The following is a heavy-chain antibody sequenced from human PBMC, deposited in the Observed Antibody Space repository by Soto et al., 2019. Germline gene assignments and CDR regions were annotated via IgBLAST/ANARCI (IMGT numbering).Heavy chain of an antibody. CDR2: IWYDGSNK. CDR3: ARDQMDSSGWIPSLGY. D-gene: IGHD6-19*01. J-gene: IGHJ4*02. CDR1: GFTFSSYG. V-gene: IGHV3-33*01. Sequence: QVQLVESGGGVVQPGRSLRLSCAASGFTFSSYGMHWVRQAPGKGLEWVAVIWYDGSNKYYADSVKGRFTISRDNSKNTLYLQTNSIRAEDTAVYYCARDQMDSSGWIPSLGYWGQGTLVTVSS.